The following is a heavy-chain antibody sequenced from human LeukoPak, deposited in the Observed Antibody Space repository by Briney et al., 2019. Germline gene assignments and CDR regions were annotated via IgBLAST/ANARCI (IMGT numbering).Heavy chain of an antibody. CDR2: IRGTTSGT. Sequence: GGSLRLSCAASGFTFSTCVMSWVRQAPGKGLEWVSGIRGTTSGTYYADSVKGRFTISRDNSKNTLFLQVNSLRAEDTAVYYCAKVRTYFYHGLDVWGQGTTVTVSS. D-gene: IGHD1-14*01. J-gene: IGHJ6*02. CDR3: AKVRTYFYHGLDV. V-gene: IGHV3-23*01. CDR1: GFTFSTCV.